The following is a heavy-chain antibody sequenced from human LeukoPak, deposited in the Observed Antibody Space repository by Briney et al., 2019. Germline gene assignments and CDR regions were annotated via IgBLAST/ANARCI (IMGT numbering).Heavy chain of an antibody. CDR2: INHSGNA. CDR1: GGSFSGYY. D-gene: IGHD4-17*01. V-gene: IGHV4-34*01. J-gene: IGHJ4*02. CDR3: AGGQGPVTTH. Sequence: SETLSLTCAVSGGSFSGYYWTWIRQPPGKGLEWIGEINHSGNANYNPSLKSRVTISLDMSENHFSLKLTSVTAADTAVYYCAGGQGPVTTHWGQGTLVTVSS.